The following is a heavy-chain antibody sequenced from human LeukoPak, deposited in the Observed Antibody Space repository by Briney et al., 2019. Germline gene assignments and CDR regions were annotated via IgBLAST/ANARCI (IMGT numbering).Heavy chain of an antibody. V-gene: IGHV1-18*01. CDR1: GYTFTSYG. CDR3: ARGLMGSLDAFDI. J-gene: IGHJ3*02. Sequence: ASVKVSCKASGYTFTSYGISWVRQAPGQGLEWMGWISAYNGNTNYAQKLQGRVTMTRNTSISTAYMELSSLRSEDTAVYYCARGLMGSLDAFDIWGQGTMVTVSS. CDR2: ISAYNGNT. D-gene: IGHD1-26*01.